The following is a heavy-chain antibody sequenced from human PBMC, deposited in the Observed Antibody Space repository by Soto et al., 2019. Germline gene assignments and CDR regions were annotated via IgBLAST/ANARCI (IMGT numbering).Heavy chain of an antibody. J-gene: IGHJ4*02. D-gene: IGHD3-16*01. Sequence: TLSVARSSSNAYFSGYYCMRSRQPTGKGLEWIGEINHSGSTNYNPSLKSRVTISVDTSKNQFSLKLSSVTAADTAVYYCAKGLGALRDSHAFCGQRTLVTVS. CDR3: AKGLGALRDSHAF. CDR1: NAYFSGYY. V-gene: IGHV4-34*01. CDR2: INHSGST.